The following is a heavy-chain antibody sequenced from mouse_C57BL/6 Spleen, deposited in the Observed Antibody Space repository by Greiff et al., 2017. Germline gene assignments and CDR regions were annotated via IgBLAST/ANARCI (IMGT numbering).Heavy chain of an antibody. D-gene: IGHD2-5*01. V-gene: IGHV1-82*01. CDR3: SRDYSNRDYYAMDY. Sequence: QVQLQQSGPELVKPGASVKISCKASGYAFSSSWMNWVKQRPGKGLEWIGRIYPGDGDTNYNGKFKGKATLTADKSSSTAYMQLSSLTSYDSAVYFGSRDYSNRDYYAMDYWGQGTSVTVSS. CDR2: IYPGDGDT. J-gene: IGHJ4*01. CDR1: GYAFSSSW.